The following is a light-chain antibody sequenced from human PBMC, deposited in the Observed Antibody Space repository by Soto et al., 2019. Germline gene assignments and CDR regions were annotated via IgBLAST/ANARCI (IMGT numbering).Light chain of an antibody. Sequence: QSVLTQPASVSWSPGQSITISCTGTISDVSGYNFVSWYQQYPGEAPKLMIYDVSNRPSGVSNRFSGSKSGNTASLTISGLQAEDEADYYCSSYTSSNTYVFGTGTKVTVL. CDR3: SSYTSSNTYV. J-gene: IGLJ1*01. CDR1: ISDVSGYNF. V-gene: IGLV2-14*03. CDR2: DVS.